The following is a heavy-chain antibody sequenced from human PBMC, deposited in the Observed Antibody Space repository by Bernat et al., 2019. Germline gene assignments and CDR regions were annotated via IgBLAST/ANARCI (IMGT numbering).Heavy chain of an antibody. D-gene: IGHD2-15*01. CDR2: IIPIFGTA. Sequence: QVQLVQSGSELKKPGASVMVSCKASGGTFSSYAISWVRQAPGQGLEWMGGIIPIFGTANYAQKFQGRVTITADESTSTAYMELSSLRSEDTAVYYCAPTGVAAGATPTPWWGQGTLFTVSS. J-gene: IGHJ4*02. CDR3: APTGVAAGATPTPW. CDR1: GGTFSSYA. V-gene: IGHV1-69*01.